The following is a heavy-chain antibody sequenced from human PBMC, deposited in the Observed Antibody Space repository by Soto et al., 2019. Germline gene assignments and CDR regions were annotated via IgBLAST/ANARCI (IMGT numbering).Heavy chain of an antibody. CDR1: GFTVSSNY. D-gene: IGHD3-22*01. Sequence: EVQLVESGGGLIQPGGSLRLSCAASGFTVSSNYMSWVRQATGKGLEWVSVIYSGGSTYYADSVKGRLTISRDNSKNTLYLQMNSLRAEDTAVYYCARDRVESGYPEYFQHWGQGTLVTVSS. J-gene: IGHJ1*01. CDR2: IYSGGST. V-gene: IGHV3-53*01. CDR3: ARDRVESGYPEYFQH.